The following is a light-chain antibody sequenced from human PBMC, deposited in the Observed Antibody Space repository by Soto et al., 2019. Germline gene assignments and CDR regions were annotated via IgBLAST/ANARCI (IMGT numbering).Light chain of an antibody. CDR3: QSFDSGLSGYV. CDR1: SSNIGAGYD. J-gene: IGLJ1*01. V-gene: IGLV1-40*01. Sequence: QSVLTQPPSVSGAPGQKVTISCTGGSSNIGAGYDVNWYQQLPGTAPKLLISGISDRPSGVPDRFSGSKSGTSASLAITGLQAEDETDYFCQSFDSGLSGYVFGTGTKVTVL. CDR2: GIS.